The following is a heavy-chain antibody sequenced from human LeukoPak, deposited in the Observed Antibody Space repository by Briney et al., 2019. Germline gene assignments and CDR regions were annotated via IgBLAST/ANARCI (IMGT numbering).Heavy chain of an antibody. V-gene: IGHV5-51*01. CDR1: GYSFSPYW. D-gene: IGHD1-1*01. Sequence: GGYLKISCKGFGYSFSPYWIGGVGHRPGKGLGGMGIIYTGDSDTRYNPSFQGQVTISADKSITTAYLQWSSLKASDTAMYYCAVGGTWASFDYWGQGTLVTVSS. J-gene: IGHJ4*02. CDR2: IYTGDSDT. CDR3: AVGGTWASFDY.